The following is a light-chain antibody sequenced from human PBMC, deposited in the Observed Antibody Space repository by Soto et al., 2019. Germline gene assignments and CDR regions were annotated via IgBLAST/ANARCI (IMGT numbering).Light chain of an antibody. Sequence: EILMTQSPATLSVSPGARATLSCRASQSVSSNLAWYQQKPGQAPRLLIYGASTRATGTPARFSGSGSGTQFTLTISSLQSEDFAVYYCQQYNNWPPKTCGQGTKVDIK. CDR2: GAS. V-gene: IGKV3-15*01. J-gene: IGKJ1*01. CDR3: QQYNNWPPKT. CDR1: QSVSSN.